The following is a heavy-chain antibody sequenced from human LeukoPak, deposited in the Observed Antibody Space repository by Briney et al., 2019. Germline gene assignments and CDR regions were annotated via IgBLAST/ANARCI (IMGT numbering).Heavy chain of an antibody. CDR2: ISGSGDNT. J-gene: IGHJ4*02. D-gene: IGHD5-18*01. CDR1: GFTFSSYA. V-gene: IGHV3-23*01. CDR3: AKVATAMAQFDY. Sequence: PGGSLRLSCAASGFTFSSYAMSWVRQARGKGLEWVSSISGSGDNTYYADSVQDQFSISRDNSKTTVSLQMNTLRAEDTAVYYCAKVATAMAQFDYWGQGTLVTVSS.